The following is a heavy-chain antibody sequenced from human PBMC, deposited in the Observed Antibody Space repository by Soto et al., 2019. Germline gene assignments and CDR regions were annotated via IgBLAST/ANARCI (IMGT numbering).Heavy chain of an antibody. V-gene: IGHV3-66*01. CDR1: GFTVSSNY. Sequence: GGSLRLSCAASGFTVSSNYMSWVRQAPGKGLEWVSVIYSGGSTYYADSVKGRFTISRDNSKNTLYLQMNSLRAEDTAVYYCARVDILTGYRFDYWGQGTLVTVSS. D-gene: IGHD3-9*01. J-gene: IGHJ4*02. CDR2: IYSGGST. CDR3: ARVDILTGYRFDY.